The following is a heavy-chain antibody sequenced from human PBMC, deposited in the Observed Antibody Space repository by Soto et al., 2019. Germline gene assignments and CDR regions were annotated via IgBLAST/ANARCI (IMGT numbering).Heavy chain of an antibody. CDR3: AADYQGARGYCQH. CDR2: IVVGSGNT. V-gene: IGHV1-58*01. Sequence: QMQLVQSGPEVKKPGTSVKVSCKASGFTFTSSAVQWVRQARGPRLEWIGWIVVGSGNTNYAQKFQERVTITRDMATSTAYMELSSLRSEDTAVYYCAADYQGARGYCQHWGQGTLVTVSS. J-gene: IGHJ1*01. D-gene: IGHD1-26*01. CDR1: GFTFTSSA.